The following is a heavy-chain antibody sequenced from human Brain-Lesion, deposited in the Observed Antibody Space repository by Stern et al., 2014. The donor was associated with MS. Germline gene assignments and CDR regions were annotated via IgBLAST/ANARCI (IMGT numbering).Heavy chain of an antibody. CDR1: GSTFSPSW. Sequence: EDQLGEPGGGLFQPGGSLRLPGAGSGSTFSPSWMTWVRQAPGKGLEWVASINKEGSEKYYVDSLKGRFTIPRDNAKNSLYLQMTSLRADDTAVYYCARKTTAKNWGQGTLVTVSS. J-gene: IGHJ4*02. D-gene: IGHD4-17*01. CDR2: INKEGSEK. CDR3: ARKTTAKN. V-gene: IGHV3-7*01.